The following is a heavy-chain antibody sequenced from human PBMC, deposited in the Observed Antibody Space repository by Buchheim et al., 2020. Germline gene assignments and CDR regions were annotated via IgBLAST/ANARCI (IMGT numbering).Heavy chain of an antibody. CDR1: GFTFSSYD. D-gene: IGHD3-16*01. V-gene: IGHV3-23*01. J-gene: IGHJ4*02. CDR2: ISGRYNST. CDR3: AIFYVWGALDY. Sequence: EVQLLESGGGLVQPGGSLRLSCAASGFTFSSYDMSWVRQAPGKGLEWVSSISGRYNSTYYADSVKGRFTISRDRSKNMVYLQMNSLRAEDTAVYYCAIFYVWGALDYWGQGAL.